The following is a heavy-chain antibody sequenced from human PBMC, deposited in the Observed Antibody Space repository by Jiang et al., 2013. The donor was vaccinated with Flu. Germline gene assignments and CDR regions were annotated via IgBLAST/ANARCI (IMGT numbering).Heavy chain of an antibody. V-gene: IGHV3-23*01. D-gene: IGHD2-15*01. CDR3: AKDLCSGGSCYSGWFDP. CDR1: GFTFSSYA. CDR2: ISGSGGST. Sequence: VQLLESGGGLVQPGGSLRLPCAASGFTFSSYAMSWVRQAPGKGLEWVSAISGSGGSTYYADSVKGRFTISRDNSKNTLYLQMNSLRAEDAAVYYCAKDLCSGGSCYSGWFDPWGQGTLVTVSS. J-gene: IGHJ5*02.